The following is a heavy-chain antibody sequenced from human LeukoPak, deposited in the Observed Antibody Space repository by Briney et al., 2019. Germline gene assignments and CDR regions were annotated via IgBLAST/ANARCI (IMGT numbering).Heavy chain of an antibody. CDR2: IYHSGST. Sequence: PSETLSLTCAVSGGSISSSNWWSWVRQPPGKGLEWIGEIYHSGSTNYNLSLKSRVTISVDKSKNQFSLKLSSVTAADTAVYYCAGREIGGVSGMDVWGQGTTVTVSS. D-gene: IGHD3-16*01. J-gene: IGHJ6*02. V-gene: IGHV4-4*02. CDR1: GGSISSSNW. CDR3: AGREIGGVSGMDV.